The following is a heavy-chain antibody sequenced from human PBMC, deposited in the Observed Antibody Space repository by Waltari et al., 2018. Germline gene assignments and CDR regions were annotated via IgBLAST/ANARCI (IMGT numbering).Heavy chain of an antibody. J-gene: IGHJ5*02. CDR1: GYSFTSYW. V-gene: IGHV5-51*01. CDR3: ARLGDGVVHPQGFDP. Sequence: EVQLVQSGAEVKKPGESLKISCKGYGYSFTSYWIGWVRQLPGKGLEWMGIIYPGDSDTRYSPSFQGQVTISADKSISTAYLQWSSLKASDTAMYYCARLGDGVVHPQGFDPWGQGTLVTVSS. D-gene: IGHD3-3*01. CDR2: IYPGDSDT.